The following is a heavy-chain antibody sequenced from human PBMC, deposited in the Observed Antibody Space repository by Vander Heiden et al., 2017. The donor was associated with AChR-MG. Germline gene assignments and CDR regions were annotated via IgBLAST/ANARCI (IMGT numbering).Heavy chain of an antibody. D-gene: IGHD6-19*01. V-gene: IGHV4-39*01. CDR3: ARQWLVLNWFDP. Sequence: QLQLQESGPGLVKPSETLSLTCTVPGGSISSSSYYWGWIRQPPGKGLEWIGSIYYSGSTYYNPSLKSRVTISVDTSKNQFSLKLSSVTAADTAVYYCARQWLVLNWFDPWGQGTLVTVS. CDR2: IYYSGST. J-gene: IGHJ5*02. CDR1: GGSISSSSYY.